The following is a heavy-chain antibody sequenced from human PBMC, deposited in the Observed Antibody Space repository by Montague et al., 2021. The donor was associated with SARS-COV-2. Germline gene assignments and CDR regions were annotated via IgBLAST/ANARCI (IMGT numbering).Heavy chain of an antibody. CDR3: ARRTDILTGYYDY. Sequence: SETLSLTCTVSGGSISSGGYYWSWIRQPPGKGLEWIGYIYSSGGTNYNPSLKSRVTLSLDAAKNHFSLRLSSVTAADTAVYYCARRTDILTGYYDYWGQGTLVTVSS. J-gene: IGHJ4*02. D-gene: IGHD3-9*01. CDR1: GGSISSGGYY. CDR2: IYSSGGT. V-gene: IGHV4-61*03.